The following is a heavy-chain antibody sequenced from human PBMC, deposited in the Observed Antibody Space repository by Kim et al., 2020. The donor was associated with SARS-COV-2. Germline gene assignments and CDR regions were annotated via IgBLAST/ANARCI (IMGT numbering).Heavy chain of an antibody. V-gene: IGHV3-7*01. CDR1: GFTFSSYW. D-gene: IGHD3-3*01. J-gene: IGHJ6*04. Sequence: GGSLRLSCAASGFTFSSYWMGWVRQAPGKGLEWVANIKQDGSEKYYVDSVKGRFTISRDNAKNSLYLQMNSLRAEDTAVYYCARDTLYYDFWSGYWPLDVWGKGTTVTVSS. CDR3: ARDTLYYDFWSGYWPLDV. CDR2: IKQDGSEK.